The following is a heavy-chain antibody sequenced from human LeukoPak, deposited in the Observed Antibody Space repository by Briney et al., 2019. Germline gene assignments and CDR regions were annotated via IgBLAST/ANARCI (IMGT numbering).Heavy chain of an antibody. CDR2: ISAYNGNT. V-gene: IGHV1-18*01. CDR1: GYTFTSYG. CDR3: ARVLFSSGWYRDLGKMAGDY. J-gene: IGHJ4*01. D-gene: IGHD6-19*01. Sequence: GASVKVSCKASGYTFTSYGISWVRQAPGQGLEWMGWISAYNGNTNYAQKLQGRVTMTTDTSTSTAYMELRSLRSDDTAVYYCARVLFSSGWYRDLGKMAGDYWGHGTLVTVSS.